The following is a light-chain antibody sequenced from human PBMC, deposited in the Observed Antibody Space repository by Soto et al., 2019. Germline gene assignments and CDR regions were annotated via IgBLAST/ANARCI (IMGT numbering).Light chain of an antibody. J-gene: IGLJ1*01. V-gene: IGLV2-11*01. Sequence: QSALTQPRSVTGTPGQSVTISCPGTGNDVGAYNYVSWSQQHPGRPPTLLIYDVARWPSGVPDRFSGSKSGNTASLSSSVLQAEDDADYFCCPYSGGYTYRFGTGTKVTV. CDR2: DVA. CDR3: CPYSGGYTYR. CDR1: GNDVGAYNY.